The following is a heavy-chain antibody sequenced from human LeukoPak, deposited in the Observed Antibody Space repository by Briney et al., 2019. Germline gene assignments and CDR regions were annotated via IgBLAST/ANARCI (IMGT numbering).Heavy chain of an antibody. CDR3: ARGSGLPDSNGFHYFDY. V-gene: IGHV1-3*01. J-gene: IGHJ4*02. CDR2: INAGNGKT. D-gene: IGHD3-22*01. CDR1: GYIFTDYA. Sequence: ASVKVSCKASGYIFTDYAIQWVRQAPGQGLEWMGWINAGNGKTKYSQKFQGRVTITRDTSASTAYMELSGLRSDDTAVYYCARGSGLPDSNGFHYFDYWGQGTLVTVSS.